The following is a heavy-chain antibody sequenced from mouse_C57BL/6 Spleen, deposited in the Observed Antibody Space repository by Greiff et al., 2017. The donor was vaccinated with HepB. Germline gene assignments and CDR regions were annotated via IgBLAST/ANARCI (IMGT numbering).Heavy chain of an antibody. J-gene: IGHJ1*03. CDR1: GYTFTSYW. Sequence: QVQLQQSGAELVMPGASVKLSCKASGYTFTSYWMHWVKQRPGQGLEWIGEIDPSDSYTNYNQKFKGKSTLTVDKSSSTAYMQLSSLTSEDSAVYYCARSTMAPYWYFDVWGTGTTVTVSS. CDR2: IDPSDSYT. D-gene: IGHD2-1*01. CDR3: ARSTMAPYWYFDV. V-gene: IGHV1-69*01.